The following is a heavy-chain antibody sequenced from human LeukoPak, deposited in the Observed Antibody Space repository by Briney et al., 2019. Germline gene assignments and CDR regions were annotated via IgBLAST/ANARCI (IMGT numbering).Heavy chain of an antibody. D-gene: IGHD3-22*01. Sequence: SETLSLTCTVSGGSISSSGYYWGWIRQPPGKGLEWIGSIYYSGSTYYNPSLKSRVTISVDTSKNQFSLRLTSVTAADTAVYYCARVSRSGYDSRGAFDIWGQGTMVTVSS. CDR1: GGSISSSGYY. CDR2: IYYSGST. J-gene: IGHJ3*02. CDR3: ARVSRSGYDSRGAFDI. V-gene: IGHV4-39*07.